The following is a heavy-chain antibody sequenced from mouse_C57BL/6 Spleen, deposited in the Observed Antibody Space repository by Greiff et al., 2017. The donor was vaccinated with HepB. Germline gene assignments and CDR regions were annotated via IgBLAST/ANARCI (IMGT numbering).Heavy chain of an antibody. D-gene: IGHD1-1*01. CDR3: AREDTTDFDY. CDR2: IYPGSGNT. V-gene: IGHV1-76*01. J-gene: IGHJ2*01. CDR1: GYTFTDYY. Sequence: QVQLQQSGAELVRPGASVKLSCKASGYTFTDYYINWVKQRPGQGLEWIARIYPGSGNTYYNEKFKGKATLTAEKSSSTAYMQLSSLTSEDSAVYFCAREDTTDFDYWGQGTTLTVSS.